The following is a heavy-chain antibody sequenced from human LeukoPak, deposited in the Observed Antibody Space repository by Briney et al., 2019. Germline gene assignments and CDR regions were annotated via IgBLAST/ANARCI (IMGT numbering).Heavy chain of an antibody. CDR2: VYHSGST. CDR1: GVSVSIRSYY. J-gene: IGHJ5*02. D-gene: IGHD3-22*01. CDR3: AAGKDSSANT. V-gene: IGHV4-39*01. Sequence: PSETLYLTCTVSGVSVSIRSYYWGWIRQPPEKGLEWIGTVYHSGSTYYKVSLKSRVTISADTSKNQFSLKLNSVTAADTAVYYCAAGKDSSANTWXQGTPVTVSS.